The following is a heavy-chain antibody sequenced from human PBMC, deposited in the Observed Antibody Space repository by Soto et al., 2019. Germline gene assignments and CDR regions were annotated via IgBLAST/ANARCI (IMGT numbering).Heavy chain of an antibody. CDR2: IYWDDSK. Sequence: QITLKESGPTLVKPTQTLTLTCTFSGFSLTTDRVGVGWIRQPPGEALEWLAVIYWDDSKTYRPSLESRLTITQDPSNNQVALTMTNMDSLDTATYYCAHAYGGRSLYWGQGTLVTVSS. CDR1: GFSLTTDRVG. V-gene: IGHV2-5*02. J-gene: IGHJ4*02. CDR3: AHAYGGRSLY. D-gene: IGHD1-26*01.